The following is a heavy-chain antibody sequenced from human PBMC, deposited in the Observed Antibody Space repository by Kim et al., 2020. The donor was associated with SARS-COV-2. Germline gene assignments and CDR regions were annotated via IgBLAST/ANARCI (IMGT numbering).Heavy chain of an antibody. J-gene: IGHJ6*02. CDR1: GYTLTELS. CDR2: FDPEDAET. Sequence: ASVKVSCKGSGYTLTELSMHWVRQAPGKGLEWMGGFDPEDAETIYAQKFQGRVTMTEDTSTDTAYMELSSLRSEDTAVYYCATGVAVAGTPHNYSYYYGMDVWGQGTTVTVSS. D-gene: IGHD6-19*01. CDR3: ATGVAVAGTPHNYSYYYGMDV. V-gene: IGHV1-24*01.